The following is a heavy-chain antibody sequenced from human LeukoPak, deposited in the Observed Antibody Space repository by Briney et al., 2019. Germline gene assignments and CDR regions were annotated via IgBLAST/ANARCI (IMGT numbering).Heavy chain of an antibody. D-gene: IGHD4-17*01. CDR3: ARDKATVTTPYFDY. J-gene: IGHJ4*02. CDR2: INCNSGGT. Sequence: ASVKVSCKASGYTFTGYYLHWVRQAPVQGLEWMGWINCNSGGTNYAQKFQGRVTMTRDTSISTVYMELSRLIFDDTAVYYCARDKATVTTPYFDYWGQGTQVTVSS. CDR1: GYTFTGYY. V-gene: IGHV1-2*02.